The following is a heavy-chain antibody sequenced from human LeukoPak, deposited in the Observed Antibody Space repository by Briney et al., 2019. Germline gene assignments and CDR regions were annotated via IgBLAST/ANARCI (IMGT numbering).Heavy chain of an antibody. V-gene: IGHV4-34*01. D-gene: IGHD2-15*01. CDR1: GGSFSGYY. CDR3: ARAARIDPYYYGMDV. Sequence: IPSETLSLTCAVYGGSFSGYYWSWIRQPPGKGLEWIGEINHSGSTNYNPSLKSRVTISVDTSKNQFSLKLSSVTAADTAVYYCARAARIDPYYYGMDVWGQGTTVTVSS. J-gene: IGHJ6*02. CDR2: INHSGST.